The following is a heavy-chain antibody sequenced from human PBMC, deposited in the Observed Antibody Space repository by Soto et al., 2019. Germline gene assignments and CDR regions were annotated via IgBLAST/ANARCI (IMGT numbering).Heavy chain of an antibody. D-gene: IGHD6-19*01. CDR2: IIPIFGTA. J-gene: IGHJ6*02. Sequence: QVQLVQSGAEVKKPGSPVKVSCKASGGTFSSYAISWVRQAPGQGLEWMGGIIPIFGTANYAQKFQGRGTITADESTSTAYLELSSLRSEVTAVYYWARDQYSRGVVVSRMGVWGQGTTVTVSS. CDR3: ARDQYSRGVVVSRMGV. V-gene: IGHV1-69*12. CDR1: GGTFSSYA.